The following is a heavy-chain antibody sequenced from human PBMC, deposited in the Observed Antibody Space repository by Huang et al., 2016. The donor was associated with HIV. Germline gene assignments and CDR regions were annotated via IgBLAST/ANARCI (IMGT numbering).Heavy chain of an antibody. Sequence: QVHLVPSGAEVKKPGASVKVSCKASGYTFTNYDINWVRQAPGRGLAWMGGMNPNTGNTGCAQSFQGRVTMTRKTSITTAYMELTSLTSEDTAVYYCARSAYGDLDYWGLGTLVIVSS. V-gene: IGHV1-8*02. CDR3: ARSAYGDLDY. D-gene: IGHD4-17*01. CDR2: MNPNTGNT. CDR1: GYTFTNYD. J-gene: IGHJ4*02.